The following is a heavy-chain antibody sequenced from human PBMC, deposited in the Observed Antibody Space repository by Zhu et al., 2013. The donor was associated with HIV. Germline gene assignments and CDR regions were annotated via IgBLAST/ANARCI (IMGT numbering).Heavy chain of an antibody. Sequence: QVQLVQSGAEVKKPGASLKISCKTSGYTFNSYLMQWVRQATGQGLEWMGWMNPNSGNTGYAQKFQGRVTITRNTSISTAYMELSSLRSEDTAVYYCARGVRYCSSTSCYYYYYYMDVWGKGTTVTVSS. CDR1: GYTFNSYL. CDR2: MNPNSGNT. V-gene: IGHV1-8*01. CDR3: ARGVRYCSSTSCYYYYYYMDV. D-gene: IGHD2-2*01. J-gene: IGHJ6*03.